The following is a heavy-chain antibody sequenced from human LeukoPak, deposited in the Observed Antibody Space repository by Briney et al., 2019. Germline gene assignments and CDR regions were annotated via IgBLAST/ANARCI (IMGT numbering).Heavy chain of an antibody. CDR1: GGSFSGYY. D-gene: IGHD3-10*01. J-gene: IGHJ4*02. Sequence: SETLSLTCAVYGGSFSGYYWSWIRQSPGKGLEWIGEINHSGSTNYNPSLKSRVTISVDTSKNQFSLKLSSVTAADTAVYYCARRRSLYYCGSGSSKIGYFDYWGQGTLVTVSS. V-gene: IGHV4-34*01. CDR3: ARRRSLYYCGSGSSKIGYFDY. CDR2: INHSGST.